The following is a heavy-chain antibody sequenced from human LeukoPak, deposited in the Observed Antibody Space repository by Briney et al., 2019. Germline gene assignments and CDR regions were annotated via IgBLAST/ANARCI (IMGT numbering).Heavy chain of an antibody. J-gene: IGHJ4*02. CDR2: INHSGST. CDR1: GGSFSGYY. Sequence: SETLSLTCAVYGGSFSGYYWSWIRQPPGKGLEWIGEINHSGSTNYSPSLKSRVTISVDTSKNQFSLKLGSVTAADTAVYYCARHTVTTYLGIKDYWGQGTLVTVSS. V-gene: IGHV4-34*01. CDR3: ARHTVTTYLGIKDY. D-gene: IGHD4-17*01.